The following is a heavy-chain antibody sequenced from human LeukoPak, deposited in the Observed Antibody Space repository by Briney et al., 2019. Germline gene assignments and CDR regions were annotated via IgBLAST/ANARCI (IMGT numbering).Heavy chain of an antibody. CDR2: IYYSGST. CDR1: GGSISSYY. Sequence: SETLSLTCTVSGGSISSYYWSWIRQPPGKGLEWIGYIYYSGSTNYNPSLKSRVTISVGTSKNQFSLKLSSVTAADTAVYYCAREQAGYYPHYYYYGMDVWGQGTTVTVSS. V-gene: IGHV4-59*01. D-gene: IGHD3-9*01. J-gene: IGHJ6*02. CDR3: AREQAGYYPHYYYYGMDV.